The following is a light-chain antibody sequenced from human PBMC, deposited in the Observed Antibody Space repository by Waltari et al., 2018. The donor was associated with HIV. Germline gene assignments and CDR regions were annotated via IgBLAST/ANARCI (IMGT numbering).Light chain of an antibody. Sequence: QSALTQPASVSGSPGQSITISCTGTSSDVGSSNIVSWYQQHPGKAPKHMIYEFSKRPAGVSKRFSVSKAGNTACLTISGLQAEDEADYYCCSYAGSSTLVFGVGTKLTVL. CDR3: CSYAGSSTLV. CDR1: SSDVGSSNI. V-gene: IGLV2-23*02. J-gene: IGLJ2*01. CDR2: EFS.